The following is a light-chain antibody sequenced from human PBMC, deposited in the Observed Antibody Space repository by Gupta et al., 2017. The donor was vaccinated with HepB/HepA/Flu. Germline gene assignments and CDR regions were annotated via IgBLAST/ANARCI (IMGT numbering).Light chain of an antibody. CDR1: KLGDKY. Sequence: YELTQPPSVSVSPGQTASITCSGDKLGDKYASWYQQKPGQSPVLLIYQDNKRPSGIPERFSGSNSGNTATLTISGTQAMDEADYYCQAWDISTAVFGGGTKVTVL. CDR3: QAWDISTAV. J-gene: IGLJ2*01. CDR2: QDN. V-gene: IGLV3-1*01.